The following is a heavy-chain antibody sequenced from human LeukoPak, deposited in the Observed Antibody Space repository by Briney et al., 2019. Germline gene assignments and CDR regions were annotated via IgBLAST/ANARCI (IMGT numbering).Heavy chain of an antibody. CDR1: GFTFSSYA. J-gene: IGHJ4*02. Sequence: GGSLRLSCAASGFTFSSYAMSWVRQAPGKGLEWVSGISGSGGSTYYADSVKGRFTISRDNSKNTLYLQMNGLRAEDTAVYYCTKGDFWSGYWGRFDYWGQGTLVTVSS. D-gene: IGHD3-3*01. V-gene: IGHV3-23*01. CDR2: ISGSGGST. CDR3: TKGDFWSGYWGRFDY.